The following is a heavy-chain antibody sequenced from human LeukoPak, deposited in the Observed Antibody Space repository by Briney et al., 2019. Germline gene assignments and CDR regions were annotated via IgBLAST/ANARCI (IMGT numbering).Heavy chain of an antibody. CDR3: ARGPGDYYYYYGMDV. V-gene: IGHV1-8*01. Sequence: ASVKVSCKASGYTFTSYDINWVRRATGQGLEWMGWMNPNSGNTGYAQKFQGRVTMTRNTSISTAYMELSSLRSEDTAVYYCARGPGDYYYYYGMDVWGQGTTVTVSS. D-gene: IGHD7-27*01. CDR1: GYTFTSYD. J-gene: IGHJ6*02. CDR2: MNPNSGNT.